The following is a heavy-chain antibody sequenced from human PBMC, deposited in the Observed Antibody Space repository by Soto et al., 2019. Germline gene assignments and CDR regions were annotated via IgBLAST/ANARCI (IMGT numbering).Heavy chain of an antibody. J-gene: IGHJ4*02. V-gene: IGHV1-18*01. CDR3: ARDSPHVDY. CDR1: GYTFTSYG. Sequence: QVQLVQSGAEVKKPGASVKVSCKASGYTFTSYGISWVRQAPGQGLEWMGWISAYNGNIKYAQKLQGRVSMTTDTSTSTAYMELKSLRSDYTAVDYVARDSPHVDYWGQGTLVTVSS. CDR2: ISAYNGNI.